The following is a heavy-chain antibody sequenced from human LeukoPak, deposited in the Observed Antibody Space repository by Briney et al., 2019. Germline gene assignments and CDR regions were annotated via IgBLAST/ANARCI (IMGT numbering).Heavy chain of an antibody. CDR3: AKGIVGSGSYLTIDY. CDR2: INPSGGST. Sequence: ASVKVSCKASGYTFTNYAMNWVRQAPGQGLEWMGIINPSGGSTSYAQKFQGRVTMTRDMSTSTVYMELSSLRSEDTAVYYCAKGIVGSGSYLTIDYWGQGTLVTVSS. V-gene: IGHV1-46*01. CDR1: GYTFTNYA. D-gene: IGHD3-10*01. J-gene: IGHJ4*02.